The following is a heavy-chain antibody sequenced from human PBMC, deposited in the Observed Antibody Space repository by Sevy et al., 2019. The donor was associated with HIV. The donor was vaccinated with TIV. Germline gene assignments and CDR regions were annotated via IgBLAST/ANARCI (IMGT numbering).Heavy chain of an antibody. V-gene: IGHV3-7*01. CDR1: GFIFSSRW. J-gene: IGHJ4*02. D-gene: IGHD7-27*01. CDR3: ASLLGSATTFQY. Sequence: GGSLRLSCAASGFIFSSRWMSWVRQAPGKGLEWVASINPDGCQTHYLESVRGRFTLSRDNAKNSLFLQVNSLRGEDTALYYCASLLGSATTFQYWGQGTLVTVSS. CDR2: INPDGCQT.